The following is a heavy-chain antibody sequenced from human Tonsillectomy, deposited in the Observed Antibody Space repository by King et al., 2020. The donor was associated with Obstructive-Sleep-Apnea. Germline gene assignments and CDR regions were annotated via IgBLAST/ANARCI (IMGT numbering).Heavy chain of an antibody. CDR2: ISWDGGST. V-gene: IGHV3-43D*03. CDR3: AKQGDSSGWLQVREISMDV. Sequence: VQLVESGGVVVQPGGSLRLSCAASGFTFDNYAMHWVRQAPGKGLEWVSLISWDGGSTSYADSVKGRFAISRDNSKNSLYLQMNGLRAEDTALYYCAKQGDSSGWLQVREISMDVWGQGTTVTVSS. D-gene: IGHD6-19*01. CDR1: GFTFDNYA. J-gene: IGHJ6*02.